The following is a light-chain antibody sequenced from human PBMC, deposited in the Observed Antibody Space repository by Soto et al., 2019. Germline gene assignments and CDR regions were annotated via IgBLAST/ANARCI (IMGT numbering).Light chain of an antibody. V-gene: IGKV1-9*01. CDR3: QRRNEYRYT. CDR2: AAS. CDR1: QAISSS. J-gene: IGKJ2*01. Sequence: DILLTQSPSFLSASVGDRVTITCRASQAISSSLAWYQHNPGKAPKLLIYAASSLQNGVPSSFSGSGSGTVFPITISRLQHEDFATYYYQRRNEYRYTFGQGTKVEIK.